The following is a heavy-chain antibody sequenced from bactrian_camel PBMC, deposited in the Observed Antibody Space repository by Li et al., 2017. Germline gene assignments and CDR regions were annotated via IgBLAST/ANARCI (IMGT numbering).Heavy chain of an antibody. J-gene: IGHJ4*01. CDR3: AAVSTGTYCYTWGRGHFTY. V-gene: IGHV3S31*01. D-gene: IGHD2*01. CDR2: IYGDAGRT. CDR1: EYTANGDC. Sequence: VQLVESGGGSVEAGGSLRLSCAISEYTANGDCMAWFRQVPPNEREGLATIYGDAGRTDYADSAQGRFTISDDNAKNTLTLQMNSLKPEDTAVYYCAAVSTGTYCYTWGRGHFTYWGQGTQVTVS.